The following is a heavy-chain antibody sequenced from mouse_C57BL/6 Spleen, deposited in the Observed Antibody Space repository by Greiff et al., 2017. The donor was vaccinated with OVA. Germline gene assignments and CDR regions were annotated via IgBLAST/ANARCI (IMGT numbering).Heavy chain of an antibody. CDR1: GFNIKDDY. V-gene: IGHV14-4*01. D-gene: IGHD2-1*01. J-gene: IGHJ2*01. CDR2: IDPENGDT. Sequence: VQLQQSGAELVRPGASVKLSCTASGFNIKDDYMHWVKQRPEQGLEWIGWIDPENGDTEYASKFQGKATITADTSSNTAYLQLSSLTSVDTAVYYCTRNYYGKDWGQGTTLTVSS. CDR3: TRNYYGKD.